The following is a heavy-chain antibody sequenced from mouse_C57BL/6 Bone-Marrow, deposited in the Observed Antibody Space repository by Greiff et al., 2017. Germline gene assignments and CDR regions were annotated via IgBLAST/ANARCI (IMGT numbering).Heavy chain of an antibody. J-gene: IGHJ1*03. V-gene: IGHV1-64*01. D-gene: IGHD2-4*01. CDR1: GYTFTSYW. CDR2: IHPNSGST. Sequence: QVQLQQPGAELVKPGASVKLSCKASGYTFTSYWMHWVKQRPGQGLEWIGMIHPNSGSTNYNEKFKSKATLTVDKSSSTAYMQLSRLTSEDSAVYDSARGVYYDYGYWYFDVWGTGTTVTVSS. CDR3: ARGVYYDYGYWYFDV.